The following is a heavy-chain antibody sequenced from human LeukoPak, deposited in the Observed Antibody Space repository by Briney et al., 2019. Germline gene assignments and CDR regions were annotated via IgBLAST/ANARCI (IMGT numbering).Heavy chain of an antibody. V-gene: IGHV4-39*01. J-gene: IGHJ4*02. CDR3: ARRADWGRNNID. D-gene: IGHD1/OR15-1a*01. CDR1: GGCISSSSYY. Sequence: SETLSLTCTVSGGCISSSSYYWGWIRQPPGKGLEWIGSIYYSGSTYYDPSLKSRVTISVDTSKNQFSLKLSSVTAADTAVYYCARRADWGRNNIDWGQGTLVTVSS. CDR2: IYYSGST.